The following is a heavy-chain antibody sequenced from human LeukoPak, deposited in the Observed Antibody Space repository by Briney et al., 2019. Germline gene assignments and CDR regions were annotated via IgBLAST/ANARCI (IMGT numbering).Heavy chain of an antibody. J-gene: IGHJ3*02. Sequence: GGSLRLSCAASGFTFSSYGMHWVRQAPGKGLEWVALISYDGSNKYYADSVRGRFTISRDNSKNTLYLQMNSLRAEDTAVYYCANPETYDSSGYWLGPKTQDAFDIWGQGTMVTVSS. D-gene: IGHD3-22*01. CDR3: ANPETYDSSGYWLGPKTQDAFDI. CDR2: ISYDGSNK. V-gene: IGHV3-30*18. CDR1: GFTFSSYG.